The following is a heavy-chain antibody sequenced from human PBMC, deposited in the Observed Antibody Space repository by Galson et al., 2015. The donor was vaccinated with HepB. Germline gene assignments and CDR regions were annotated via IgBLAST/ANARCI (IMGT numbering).Heavy chain of an antibody. V-gene: IGHV3-23*01. CDR1: GFTFSRYS. CDR2: ISDSGAST. J-gene: IGHJ4*02. D-gene: IGHD2-21*01. Sequence: SLRLSCAASGFTFSRYSMSWVRQAPGRGLEWVSTISDSGASTSNADSVKGRFTISRDNSNNTLYLQMSSLRAEDTAIYYCTKRGRLREFDYWAQGTLVTVSS. CDR3: TKRGRLREFDY.